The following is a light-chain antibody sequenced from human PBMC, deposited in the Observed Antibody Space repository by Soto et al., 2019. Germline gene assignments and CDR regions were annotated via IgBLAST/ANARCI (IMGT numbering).Light chain of an antibody. CDR3: QQRSNWPLFT. Sequence: EIVLTQSPATLSLSPGERATLSCRASQCVSSYLAWYQQKPGQAPRLLIYDASNRATGIPARFSGSGSGTDFILTISSLEPEDFAVYYCQQRSNWPLFTFAPGTKVDIK. V-gene: IGKV3-11*01. CDR2: DAS. CDR1: QCVSSY. J-gene: IGKJ3*01.